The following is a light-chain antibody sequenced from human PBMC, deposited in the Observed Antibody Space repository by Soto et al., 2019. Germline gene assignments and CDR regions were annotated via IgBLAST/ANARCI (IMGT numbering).Light chain of an antibody. J-gene: IGLJ2*01. Sequence: QSVLTQPPSVSGAPGQRVTISCTGSSSNIGAGYDVHWYQQFPGTAPKVLIYGNNNRPSGVPDRFSGSKSGTSASLAITGLQTGDEADYYCGTWDSSLSAVVFGGGTKVTVL. V-gene: IGLV1-40*01. CDR1: SSNIGAGYD. CDR3: GTWDSSLSAVV. CDR2: GNN.